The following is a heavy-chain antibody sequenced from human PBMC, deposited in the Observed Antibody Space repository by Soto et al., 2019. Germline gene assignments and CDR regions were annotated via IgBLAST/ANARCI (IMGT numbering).Heavy chain of an antibody. J-gene: IGHJ4*02. Sequence: EVQLVESGGGLVQPGGSLRLSCVASGFSFSSYTMNWFRQAPGKGLEWVSDISRNASTISYADSVRGRFTISRDNAKTSLYLQMNCLRAEDTAVYYCARDREYCSGDNCYETGAAYWGQGALVTVSS. V-gene: IGHV3-48*01. D-gene: IGHD2-15*01. CDR2: ISRNASTI. CDR3: ARDREYCSGDNCYETGAAY. CDR1: GFSFSSYT.